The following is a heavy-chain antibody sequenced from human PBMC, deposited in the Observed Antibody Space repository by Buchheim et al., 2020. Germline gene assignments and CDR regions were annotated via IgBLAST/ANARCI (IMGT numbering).Heavy chain of an antibody. CDR2: ISYDGSNK. J-gene: IGHJ4*02. CDR1: GFTFSSYA. CDR3: ARDQWLVRYFDY. D-gene: IGHD6-19*01. V-gene: IGHV3-30-3*01. Sequence: QVQLVESGGGVVQPGRSLRLFCAASGFTFSSYAMHWVRQAPGKGLEWVAVISYDGSNKYYADSVKGRFTISRDNSKNTLYLQMNSLRAEDTAVYYCARDQWLVRYFDYWGQGTL.